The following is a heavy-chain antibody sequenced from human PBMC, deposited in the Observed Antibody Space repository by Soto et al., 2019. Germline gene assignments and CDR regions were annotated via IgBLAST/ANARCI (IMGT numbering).Heavy chain of an antibody. V-gene: IGHV3-30*03. CDR1: GFSFSDNL. J-gene: IGHJ3*02. CDR3: ARDRDCSRTTCYNVFDI. Sequence: GGSLRLSCAASGFSFSDNLMHWVRQAPGKGLQWVAVISYDGNSYSYADSVKGRFAISRDNSRNTLFLQMNGLRVEDTAIYYCARDRDCSRTTCYNVFDIWGQGTMVTVSS. D-gene: IGHD2-2*02. CDR2: ISYDGNSY.